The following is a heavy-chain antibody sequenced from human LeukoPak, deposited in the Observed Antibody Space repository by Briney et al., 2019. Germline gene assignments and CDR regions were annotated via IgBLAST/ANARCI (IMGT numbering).Heavy chain of an antibody. D-gene: IGHD4-17*01. J-gene: IGHJ4*02. CDR1: GFSLISNY. V-gene: IGHV3-74*01. CDR2: IYRDGGRT. CDR3: ARETADYGEFYFDN. Sequence: PGGSLRLSCAASGFSLISNYMNWVRQAPGKGLEWVSHIYRDGGRTGYADSVKGRFTISRDNTKSTLFLQMNNLRADDTAVYYCARETADYGEFYFDNWGQGTLVTVSS.